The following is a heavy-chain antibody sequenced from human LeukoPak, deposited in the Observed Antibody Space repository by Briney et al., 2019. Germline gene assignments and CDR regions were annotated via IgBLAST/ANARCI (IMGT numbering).Heavy chain of an antibody. CDR1: GYTFSSCA. J-gene: IGHJ4*02. Sequence: GGSLRLSCAVSGYTFSSCAMYWVRQAPGKGLEWVAVISYDGSNKYYADSVKGRFTISRDNSKNTLYLQMNSLRAEDTAVHYCTRAGSSAGTSKRGNYWEQGTLVTVSS. D-gene: IGHD6-13*01. CDR2: ISYDGSNK. CDR3: TRAGSSAGTSKRGNY. V-gene: IGHV3-30*04.